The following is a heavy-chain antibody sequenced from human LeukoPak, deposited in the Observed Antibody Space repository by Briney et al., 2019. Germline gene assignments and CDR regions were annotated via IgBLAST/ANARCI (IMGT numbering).Heavy chain of an antibody. CDR2: IYPGDSDT. V-gene: IGHV5-51*01. Sequence: GESLQISCKGSGYHFTSYWIGWVRPMPGKGLEWMGIIYPGDSDTRYSPSFQGQVTISADKSISTAYLQWSSLKASDTAMYYCARRALSSITLTELNYWGQGTLVTVSS. CDR1: GYHFTSYW. CDR3: ARRALSSITLTELNY. J-gene: IGHJ4*02. D-gene: IGHD3-10*01.